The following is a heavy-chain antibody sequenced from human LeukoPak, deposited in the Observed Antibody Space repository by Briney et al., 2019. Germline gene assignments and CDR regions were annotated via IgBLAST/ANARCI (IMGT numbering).Heavy chain of an antibody. CDR3: ARSLDIVVVPAAPTHGDWFDP. D-gene: IGHD2-2*03. V-gene: IGHV1-18*01. CDR2: ISAYNGNT. Sequence: ASVKVSCKASGYTFTSYGISWVRQAPGQGLEWMGWISAYNGNTNYAQKLQGRVTMTTDTSTSTAYMELRSLRSDDTAVYYCARSLDIVVVPAAPTHGDWFDPWGQGTLVTVSS. CDR1: GYTFTSYG. J-gene: IGHJ5*02.